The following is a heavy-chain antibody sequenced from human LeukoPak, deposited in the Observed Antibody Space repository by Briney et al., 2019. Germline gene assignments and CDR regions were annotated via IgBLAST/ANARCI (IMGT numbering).Heavy chain of an antibody. CDR1: GGSFSDYS. CDR3: ARTPFPRTDFDY. D-gene: IGHD1-14*01. J-gene: IGHJ4*02. V-gene: IGHV4-34*01. CDR2: INHSGAT. Sequence: SETLSLTCAVYGGSFSDYSWSWIRQPPGKGLEWIGEINHSGATNYNPSLKSRVAISVDTSKNQFSLKLSSVTAADTAVYYCARTPFPRTDFDYWGQGTLVTVSS.